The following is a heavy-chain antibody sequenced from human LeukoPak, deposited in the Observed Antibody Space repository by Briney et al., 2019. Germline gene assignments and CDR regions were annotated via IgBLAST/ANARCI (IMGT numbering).Heavy chain of an antibody. CDR2: IRYDGSNK. D-gene: IGHD2-2*01. CDR1: GFTSSSYG. Sequence: GGSLRLSCAASGFTSSSYGMHWVRQAPGKGLEWVAFIRYDGSNKYYADSVKGRFTISRDNSKNTLYLQMNSLRAEDTAVYYCAKDRAVPAAIPDWFDPWGQGTLVTVSS. J-gene: IGHJ5*02. CDR3: AKDRAVPAAIPDWFDP. V-gene: IGHV3-30*02.